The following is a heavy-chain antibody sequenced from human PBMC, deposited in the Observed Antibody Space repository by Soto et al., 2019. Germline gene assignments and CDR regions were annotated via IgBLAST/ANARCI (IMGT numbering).Heavy chain of an antibody. CDR2: IYYGGST. CDR1: GGSMRSGGYY. Sequence: LYLTCTVSGGSMRSGGYYWSWIRQHPVKGLEWIGYIYYGGSTYYNLSLKSRATISGDTSKNQFSLKLSSVTAADTAVYYCARGPYDCSGSAGGMDVWRQGTTVTVSS. J-gene: IGHJ6*02. D-gene: IGHD3-10*01. CDR3: ARGPYDCSGSAGGMDV. V-gene: IGHV4-31*03.